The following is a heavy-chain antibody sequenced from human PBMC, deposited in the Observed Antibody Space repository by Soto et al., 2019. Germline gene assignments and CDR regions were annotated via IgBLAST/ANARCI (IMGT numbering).Heavy chain of an antibody. J-gene: IGHJ4*02. V-gene: IGHV3-30*04. D-gene: IGHD1-26*01. CDR1: GFTLSRYA. CDR2: ISYDGRDK. CDR3: ARSAGGSYPQYDY. Sequence: GTLRLSGAPAGFTLSRYAMHWVRQAPGTGLEWVVVISYDGRDKYYPGSVNGRFTISRDTSKNTLYLQLNSLRAEDAAVYYWARSAGGSYPQYDYWGRGTLVTFAS.